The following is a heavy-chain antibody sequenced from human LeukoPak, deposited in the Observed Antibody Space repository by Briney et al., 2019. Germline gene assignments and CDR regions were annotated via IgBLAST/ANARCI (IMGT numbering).Heavy chain of an antibody. V-gene: IGHV1-8*01. J-gene: IGHJ4*02. CDR3: AKWSTIFGVDY. D-gene: IGHD3-3*01. CDR1: GYTFTSYD. Sequence: GASVKVSCKASGYTFTSYDINWVRQATGQGLEWMGWMNPNSGNTGYAQKFQGRVTITADKSTSTAYMELSSLRSEDTAVYYCAKWSTIFGVDYWGQGTLVTVSS. CDR2: MNPNSGNT.